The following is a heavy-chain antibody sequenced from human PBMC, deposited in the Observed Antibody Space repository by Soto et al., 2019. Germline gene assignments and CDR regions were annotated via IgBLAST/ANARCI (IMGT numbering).Heavy chain of an antibody. J-gene: IGHJ6*02. CDR1: GLTVSSNY. Sequence: EVQLVESGGGLVQPGGSLRLSCAASGLTVSSNYMSWVRQAPGKGLEWVSVMYSGGSTYYADSVKGRFIISRDNSKNTPYRQMDSLRVEDTAVYYCARDSSLHQPLFYGMDVWGQGTTVTVSS. CDR3: ARDSSLHQPLFYGMDV. CDR2: MYSGGST. V-gene: IGHV3-66*01. D-gene: IGHD2-2*01.